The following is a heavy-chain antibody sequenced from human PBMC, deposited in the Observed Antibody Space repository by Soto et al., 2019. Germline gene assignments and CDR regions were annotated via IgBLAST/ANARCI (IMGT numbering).Heavy chain of an antibody. J-gene: IGHJ4*02. CDR3: ARDKRDLRFLEWSYYFDY. Sequence: GGSLRLSCAASGFTFSNYAMHWVRQAPGKGLEWVAIVSYDGSNKYYADSVKGRFTISRDNSKNTLYLQMNSLRAEDTAVYYCARDKRDLRFLEWSYYFDYWGQGTLVTVSS. D-gene: IGHD3-3*01. CDR2: VSYDGSNK. CDR1: GFTFSNYA. V-gene: IGHV3-30-3*01.